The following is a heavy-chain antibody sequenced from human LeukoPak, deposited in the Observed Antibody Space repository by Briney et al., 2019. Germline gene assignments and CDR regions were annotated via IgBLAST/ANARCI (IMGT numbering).Heavy chain of an antibody. D-gene: IGHD6-6*01. J-gene: IGHJ5*01. CDR2: ISGSGHDI. Sequence: GGSLRLSCAASGVTFSDSYMTWVRQAPGKGVEWVAYISGSGHDINYSDSVKGRFTISRDNAKNSLYLQMSSLRVEDTAVYYCTRDPRHFDSCGQGTLVTVSS. CDR1: GVTFSDSY. V-gene: IGHV3-11*04. CDR3: TRDPRHFDS.